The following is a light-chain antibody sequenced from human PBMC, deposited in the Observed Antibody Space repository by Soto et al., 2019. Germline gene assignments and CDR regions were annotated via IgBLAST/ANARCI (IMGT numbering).Light chain of an antibody. J-gene: IGKJ3*01. CDR2: DAS. Sequence: DIQMTQSPSTLSASVGDRVTITCRASQSISSWLAWYQQKPGKAPKLLIYDASSLESGVPSRFSGSGSGTEFTITISRLQPDDFATYYCQQYNSYLFTFGPGTKVDIK. V-gene: IGKV1-5*01. CDR3: QQYNSYLFT. CDR1: QSISSW.